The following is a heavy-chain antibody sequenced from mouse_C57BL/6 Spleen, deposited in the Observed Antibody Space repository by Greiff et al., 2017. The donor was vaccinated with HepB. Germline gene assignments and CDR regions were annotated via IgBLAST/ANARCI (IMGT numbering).Heavy chain of an antibody. J-gene: IGHJ2*01. CDR2: ISNGGGST. D-gene: IGHD2-1*01. V-gene: IGHV5-12*01. CDR3: ARGKYGNYGYFDY. Sequence: EVQVVESGGGLVQPGGSLKLSCAASGFTFSDYYMYWVRQTPEKRLEWVAYISNGGGSTYYPDTVKGRFTISRDNAKNTLYLQMSRLKSEDTAMYYCARGKYGNYGYFDYWGQGTTLTVSS. CDR1: GFTFSDYY.